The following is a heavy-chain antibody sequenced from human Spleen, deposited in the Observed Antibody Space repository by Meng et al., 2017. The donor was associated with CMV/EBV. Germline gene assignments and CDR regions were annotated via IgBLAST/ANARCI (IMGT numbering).Heavy chain of an antibody. J-gene: IGHJ6*02. CDR2: IIPIFGTA. CDR1: GGTFRSYA. D-gene: IGHD2-15*01. CDR3: ARAEAAAATPYYYFYSMDV. Sequence: SVKVSCKASGGTFRSYAISWVRQAPGQGLEWMGGIIPIFGTANYAQNFQGRVTITTDESTSTAYMELSSLRSEDTAVYYCARAEAAAATPYYYFYSMDVWGQGTTVTVSS. V-gene: IGHV1-69*05.